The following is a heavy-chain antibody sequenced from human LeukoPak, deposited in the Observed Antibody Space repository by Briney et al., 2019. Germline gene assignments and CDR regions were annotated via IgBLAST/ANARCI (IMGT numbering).Heavy chain of an antibody. D-gene: IGHD3-9*01. V-gene: IGHV3-23*01. J-gene: IGHJ4*02. CDR2: ISGSGGST. CDR1: GFTFSSYA. CDR3: AKDELRYFDWLSRYYFDY. Sequence: PGGSLRLSCAASGFTFSSYAMSWVRQAPGKGLEWVSAISGSGGSTYYADSVKGRFTISRDNSKNTLYLQMNSLRAEDTAVYYCAKDELRYFDWLSRYYFDYWGQGTLVTVSS.